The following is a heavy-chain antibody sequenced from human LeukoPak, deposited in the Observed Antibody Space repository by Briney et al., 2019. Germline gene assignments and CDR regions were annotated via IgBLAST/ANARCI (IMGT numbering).Heavy chain of an antibody. D-gene: IGHD2-15*01. CDR3: AKKLGYCSDGSCYFPY. CDR2: ISNNGGYT. Sequence: AGGSLRPSCAASGFTFSSSAMSWVRQAPGKGLEWVSAISNNGGYTYYADSVQGRFTISRDNSKSTLWLQMKSLRAEDTAVYYCAKKLGYCSDGSCYFPYWGQGTLVTVSS. J-gene: IGHJ4*02. V-gene: IGHV3-23*01. CDR1: GFTFSSSA.